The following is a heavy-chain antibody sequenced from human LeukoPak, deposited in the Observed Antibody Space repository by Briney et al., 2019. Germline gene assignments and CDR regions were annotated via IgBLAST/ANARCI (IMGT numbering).Heavy chain of an antibody. D-gene: IGHD3-10*01. CDR2: IYYSGST. CDR1: GGSISSGGYY. J-gene: IGHJ4*02. V-gene: IGHV4-31*03. CDR3: ARDGPGGPIDY. Sequence: SQTLSLTCTVSGGSISSGGYYWSWIRQHPGKGLEWIGYIYYSGSTYYNPSLKSRVTISVDTSKNQFSLKLSSVTAADTAVYYCARDGPGGPIDYWGQGTLVTVSS.